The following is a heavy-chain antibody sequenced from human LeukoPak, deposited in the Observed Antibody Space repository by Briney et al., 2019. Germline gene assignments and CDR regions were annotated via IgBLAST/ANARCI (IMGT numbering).Heavy chain of an antibody. Sequence: QAGGSLRLSCAASGFTFSGAWMHWVRQAPGKGLVWVSRINDDGTSTRYADSVKGRFTISRDSAKNTLYLQMNSLRAEDTAVYYCARVYGPGMDEYFHLWGQGTLVTVSS. CDR3: ARVYGPGMDEYFHL. CDR2: INDDGTST. V-gene: IGHV3-74*01. CDR1: GFTFSGAW. D-gene: IGHD3-10*01. J-gene: IGHJ1*01.